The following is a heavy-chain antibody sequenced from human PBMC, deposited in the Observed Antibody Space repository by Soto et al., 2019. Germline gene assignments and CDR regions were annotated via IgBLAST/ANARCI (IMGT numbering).Heavy chain of an antibody. CDR2: IYYSGST. D-gene: IGHD2-21*02. V-gene: IGHV4-39*01. Sequence: PSETLSLTCTVSGGSISSSSYYWGWIRQPPGKGLEWIGSIYYSGSTYYNPSLKSRVTISVDTSKNQFSLRLSSVTAADTAVYYCARQDCGGDCYRYYFDYWGQGTLVTVSS. J-gene: IGHJ4*02. CDR3: ARQDCGGDCYRYYFDY. CDR1: GGSISSSSYY.